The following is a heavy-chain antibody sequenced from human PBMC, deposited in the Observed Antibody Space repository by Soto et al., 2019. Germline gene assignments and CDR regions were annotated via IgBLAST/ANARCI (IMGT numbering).Heavy chain of an antibody. Sequence: EVQLVESGGGLVQPGGSLRLSCAASGFTFSTYWMNWVRQAPGKGLEWVANIKEDGSEEYYVDSVKGRFTISRDNAKNSLYMDMKRLEGEDTAVYYCARDWGAPGRGSAFGYYYDCCMDVWGQGTTVTVPS. CDR2: IKEDGSEE. CDR3: ARDWGAPGRGSAFGYYYDCCMDV. CDR1: GFTFSTYW. J-gene: IGHJ6*02. V-gene: IGHV3-7*05. D-gene: IGHD3-16*01.